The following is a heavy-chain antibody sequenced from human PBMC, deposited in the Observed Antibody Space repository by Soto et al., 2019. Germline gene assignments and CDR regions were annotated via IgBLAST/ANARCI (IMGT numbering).Heavy chain of an antibody. CDR1: GGTFGNSV. V-gene: IGHV1-69*12. D-gene: IGHD3-16*02. CDR2: IITIFPTP. Sequence: QVQPVQSGAEVKKPGSSVTVSCKASGGTFGNSVINWVRQAPGHGLEWMGGIITIFPTPDYAQKFQGRVTFNADESTTTADMESTCLRAEDTAVYYCARDKDRQQLGRNYYSGIDVWGQGTKVTVSS. CDR3: ARDKDRQQLGRNYYSGIDV. J-gene: IGHJ6*02.